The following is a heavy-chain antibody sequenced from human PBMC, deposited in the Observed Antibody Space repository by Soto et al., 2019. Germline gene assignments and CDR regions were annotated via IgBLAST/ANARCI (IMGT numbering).Heavy chain of an antibody. V-gene: IGHV4-39*01. CDR3: ARRHEGLRYFDWLLSPDAFDI. J-gene: IGHJ3*02. Sequence: QLQLQESGPGLVKPSETLSLTCTVSGGSISSSSYYWGWIRQPPGKGLEWIGSIYYSGSTYYNPSLKSRVTISVSTSKNQFSLRLSSVTAADTAVYYCARRHEGLRYFDWLLSPDAFDIWGQGTMVTVSS. D-gene: IGHD3-9*01. CDR1: GGSISSSSYY. CDR2: IYYSGST.